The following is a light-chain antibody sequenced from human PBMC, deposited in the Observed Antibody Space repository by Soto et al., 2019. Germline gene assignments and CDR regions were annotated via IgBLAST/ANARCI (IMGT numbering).Light chain of an antibody. CDR3: ETXXXXXXX. J-gene: IGLJ2*01. V-gene: IGLV4-60*03. Sequence: QLVLTQSSSASASLGSSVRLTCTLSSGHSTXXXXWHQQQPXXXXRYXXKLEGGGSYXNGGGVPDRFSGSPXGXDRYLTXXXXXSEXEADYYCETXXXXXXXFGXXTXLXVL. CDR1: SGHSTXX. CDR2: LEGGGSY.